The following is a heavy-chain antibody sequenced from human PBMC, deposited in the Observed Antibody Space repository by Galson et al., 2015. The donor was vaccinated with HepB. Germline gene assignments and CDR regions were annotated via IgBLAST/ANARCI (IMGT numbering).Heavy chain of an antibody. CDR1: GFYFGGFW. V-gene: IGHV3-7*03. Sequence: SLRLSCAASGFYFGGFWMTWIRQAPGKGLEWVASIKQDGTKKHYVDSVKGRFSISRDNAQNSLYLQMSGLRVADTALYYCARTIYYDTKTAGWFDPWGQGTLVTVAS. J-gene: IGHJ5*02. CDR3: ARTIYYDTKTAGWFDP. D-gene: IGHD3-22*01. CDR2: IKQDGTKK.